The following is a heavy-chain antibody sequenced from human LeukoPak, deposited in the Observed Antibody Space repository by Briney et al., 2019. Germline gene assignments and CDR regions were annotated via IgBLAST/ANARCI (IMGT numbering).Heavy chain of an antibody. Sequence: GASVKVSCKASGYTFTSYGISWVRQAPGQGLEWMGWISAYNGNANYAQKLQGRVTMTTDTSTSTAYMELRSLRSEDTAVYYCARPYCSGGSCYWFDPWGQGTLVTVSS. J-gene: IGHJ5*02. CDR2: ISAYNGNA. CDR1: GYTFTSYG. V-gene: IGHV1-18*01. D-gene: IGHD2-15*01. CDR3: ARPYCSGGSCYWFDP.